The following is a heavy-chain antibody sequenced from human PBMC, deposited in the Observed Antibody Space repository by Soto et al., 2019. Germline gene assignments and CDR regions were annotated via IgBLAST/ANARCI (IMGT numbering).Heavy chain of an antibody. D-gene: IGHD6-19*01. J-gene: IGHJ4*02. CDR3: ARHRGGYYFDY. V-gene: IGHV4-38-2*01. CDR2: IYHSGST. Sequence: SETRSLTCGISGYSISSGYYCGFIRQPPVKGLQWLGSIYHSGSTNYNPSLKSRVTISVETSKNQFSLKLSSVNAADTAVYYCARHRGGYYFDYWGQGTLVTVSS. CDR1: GYSISSGYY.